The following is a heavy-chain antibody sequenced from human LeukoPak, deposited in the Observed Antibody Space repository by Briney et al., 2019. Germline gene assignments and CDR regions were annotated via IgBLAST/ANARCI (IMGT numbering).Heavy chain of an antibody. CDR2: INPKRGGT. Sequence: TSVKVSCKASGYSFTDYYMHWVRQAPGQGLEWMGRINPKRGGTNYAQKFQGRVTLTRDTSISTAHMELSRLTSDDTAVYYCALLWFGELWTKDYWGQGTLVTVSS. J-gene: IGHJ4*02. CDR3: ALLWFGELWTKDY. D-gene: IGHD3-10*01. V-gene: IGHV1-2*06. CDR1: GYSFTDYY.